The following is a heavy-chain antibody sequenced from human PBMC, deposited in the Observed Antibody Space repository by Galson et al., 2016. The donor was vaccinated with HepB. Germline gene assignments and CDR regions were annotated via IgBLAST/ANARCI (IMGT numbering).Heavy chain of an antibody. D-gene: IGHD5-18*01. Sequence: QSGAEVKKPGESLRISCKASGYSFSSFWIGWVRQMPGKGLEWMGIIYPGDSDTRDSPSFQGQVTISADRSINTAYLQWSSLKASDTAMYYCARHTSMGYSYGLWRDYWGQGTLVTVSS. V-gene: IGHV5-51*01. CDR2: IYPGDSDT. CDR1: GYSFSSFW. CDR3: ARHTSMGYSYGLWRDY. J-gene: IGHJ4*02.